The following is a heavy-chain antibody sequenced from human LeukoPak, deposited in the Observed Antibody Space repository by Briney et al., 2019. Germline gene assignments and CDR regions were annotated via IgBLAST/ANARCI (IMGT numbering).Heavy chain of an antibody. D-gene: IGHD3-16*02. CDR1: GFTFSSDA. J-gene: IGHJ4*02. CDR3: AFRRLRGFGGVIAMGGAFDY. Sequence: GGSLRLSCAASGFTFSSDAMSWGRQAPGEGLGWVSAISGSGGSTYYEDSVKGRFTISRDNSKNTLYLQMNSLRAEDTAVYYCAFRRLRGFGGVIAMGGAFDYWGQGTLVTVSS. V-gene: IGHV3-23*01. CDR2: ISGSGGST.